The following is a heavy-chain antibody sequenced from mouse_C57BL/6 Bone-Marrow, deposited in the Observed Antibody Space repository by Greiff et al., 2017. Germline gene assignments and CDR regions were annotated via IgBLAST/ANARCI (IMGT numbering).Heavy chain of an antibody. J-gene: IGHJ2*01. CDR1: GFNIKDDY. CDR3: TTSITTVVAEEGYYFDY. D-gene: IGHD1-1*01. V-gene: IGHV14-4*01. CDR2: IDPENGDT. Sequence: EVQLQQSGAELVRPGASVKLSCTASGFNIKDDYMHWVKQRPEQGLAWIGWIDPENGDTEYASKFQGKATITADTSSNTAYLQLSSLTSEDTAVYYCTTSITTVVAEEGYYFDYWGQGTTLTVSS.